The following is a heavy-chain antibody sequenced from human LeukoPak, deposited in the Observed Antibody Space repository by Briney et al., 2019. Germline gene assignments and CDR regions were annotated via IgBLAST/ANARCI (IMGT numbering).Heavy chain of an antibody. CDR1: GLSFSSYS. Sequence: PGGSLRLSCAASGLSFSSYSMNWVRQAPGKGLEWVSFISERCNNIYYADSVKGRFTISRDNPKNSVYLQMNSLRAEDTAVYYCARDVLAATGPFWGQGTLVTVSS. V-gene: IGHV3-48*01. CDR3: ARDVLAATGPF. CDR2: ISERCNNI. D-gene: IGHD6-13*01. J-gene: IGHJ4*02.